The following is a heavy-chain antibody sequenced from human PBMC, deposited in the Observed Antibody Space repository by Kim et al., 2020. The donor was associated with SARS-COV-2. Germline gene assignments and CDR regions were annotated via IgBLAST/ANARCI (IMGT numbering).Heavy chain of an antibody. CDR1: GGSISSGDYY. CDR3: VRDGLYYYGSGGYSQRFDP. J-gene: IGHJ5*02. Sequence: SETLSLTCTVSGGSISSGDYYWSWIRQPPGKGLEWIGYIYYSGSTYYNPSLKSRVTISVDTSKNQFSLKLSSVTAADTAVYYCVRDGLYYYGSGGYSQRFDPWGQGTLVTVSS. CDR2: IYYSGST. V-gene: IGHV4-30-4*01. D-gene: IGHD3-10*01.